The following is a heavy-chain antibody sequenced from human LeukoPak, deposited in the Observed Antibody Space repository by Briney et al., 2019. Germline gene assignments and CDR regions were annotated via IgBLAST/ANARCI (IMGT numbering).Heavy chain of an antibody. Sequence: GGSLRLSCAASGFTFSSYEMNWVRQAPGKGLEWVSYISSSGSTIYYADSVKGRFTISRDNAKNSLYLQMNSLRAEDTAVFYCARDPYCSGGSCFPPGFDYWGQGTLVTVSS. D-gene: IGHD2-15*01. CDR2: ISSSGSTI. CDR3: ARDPYCSGGSCFPPGFDY. J-gene: IGHJ4*02. CDR1: GFTFSSYE. V-gene: IGHV3-48*03.